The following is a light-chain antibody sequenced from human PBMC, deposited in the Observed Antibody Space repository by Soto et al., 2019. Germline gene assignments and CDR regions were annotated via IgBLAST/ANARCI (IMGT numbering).Light chain of an antibody. CDR1: QDISDD. CDR2: GAS. CDR3: LKNHNYPRR. Sequence: AIQMTQSPSSLSASVGDRVTITCRASQDISDDVGWYQQTPGKAPKLLISGASRLQSGVPSRFSGSGSGAEFTLPIPSLRPEDCATYYCLKNHNYPRRFGQGTKVDIK. J-gene: IGKJ1*01. V-gene: IGKV1-6*01.